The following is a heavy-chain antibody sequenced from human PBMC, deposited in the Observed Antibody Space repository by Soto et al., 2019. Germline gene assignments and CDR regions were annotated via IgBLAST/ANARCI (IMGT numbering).Heavy chain of an antibody. J-gene: IGHJ6*02. D-gene: IGHD2-21*02. V-gene: IGHV1-69*13. Sequence: GASVKVSCKASGGTFSSYAISWVRQAPGQGLEWMGGIIPIFGTANYAQKFQGRVTITADESTSTAYMELSSLRSEDTAVYYCASGRTGSAYCGGDCYPEPYYGMDVWGQGTTVTVSS. CDR3: ASGRTGSAYCGGDCYPEPYYGMDV. CDR2: IIPIFGTA. CDR1: GGTFSSYA.